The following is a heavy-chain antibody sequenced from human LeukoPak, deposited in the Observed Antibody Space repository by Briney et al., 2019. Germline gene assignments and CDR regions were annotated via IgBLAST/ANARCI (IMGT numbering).Heavy chain of an antibody. CDR2: IKSKTDGGTT. D-gene: IGHD2-15*01. Sequence: PWGSLRLSCAASGFTFSNAWMSWVRQAPGKGLEWVGRIKSKTDGGTTDYAAPVKGRFTISRDDSKNTLYLQMNSLKTEDTAVYYCTTATHGYCSGGSCYFFDPWGQGTLVTVSS. J-gene: IGHJ5*02. V-gene: IGHV3-15*01. CDR1: GFTFSNAW. CDR3: TTATHGYCSGGSCYFFDP.